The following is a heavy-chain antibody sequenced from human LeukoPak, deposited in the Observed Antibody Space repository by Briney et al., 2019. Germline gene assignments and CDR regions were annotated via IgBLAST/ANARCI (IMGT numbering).Heavy chain of an antibody. D-gene: IGHD6-13*01. Sequence: GGSLRLSCAASGFTISDYWMSWVRQAPGRGLEWVANIKYDGSERYYVDSVKGRFTISRDTATNSVYLYMNSLRADDTAVYYCARDIAAAGLFFDYWGQGTLVTVSS. J-gene: IGHJ4*02. CDR1: GFTISDYW. V-gene: IGHV3-7*01. CDR3: ARDIAAAGLFFDY. CDR2: IKYDGSER.